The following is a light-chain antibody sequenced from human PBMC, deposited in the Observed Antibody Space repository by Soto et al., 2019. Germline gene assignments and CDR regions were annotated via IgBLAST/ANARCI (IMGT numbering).Light chain of an antibody. J-gene: IGKJ1*01. CDR2: CAS. CDR1: QSVLYSSNNKNY. Sequence: DIVMTQSPDSLAVSLGERATFNCKSSQSVLYSSNNKNYLAWYQQKPGQPPKLLIYCASTRESGVPDRFSGSGSGTDFTLTISSLQAEDVAVYYCQEYYSTPRTLGQGTKVESK. V-gene: IGKV4-1*01. CDR3: QEYYSTPRT.